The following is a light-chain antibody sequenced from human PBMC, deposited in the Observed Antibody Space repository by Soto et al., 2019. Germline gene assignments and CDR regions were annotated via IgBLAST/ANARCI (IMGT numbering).Light chain of an antibody. V-gene: IGLV2-11*01. CDR3: CSYEGTYFAGL. J-gene: IGLJ3*02. Sequence: QSVLSQPRSVSGSPGQSVTISCTGTGSDVGRYNYVSWYQQHPGKAPKVIIYDVSTRPSGVPDRFSGSKSGNTASLTISGLQAEDEADYYCCSYEGTYFAGLFGGGTKVTVL. CDR1: GSDVGRYNY. CDR2: DVS.